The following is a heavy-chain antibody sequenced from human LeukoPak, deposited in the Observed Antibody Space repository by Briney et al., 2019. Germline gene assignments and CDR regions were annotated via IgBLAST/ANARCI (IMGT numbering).Heavy chain of an antibody. CDR2: ISYDGSNE. CDR1: GFTFSSYG. CDR3: AKEERDRLDY. J-gene: IGHJ4*02. Sequence: GRSLRLSCAASGFTFSSYGMHWVRQAPGKGLEWVAVISYDGSNEYYADSVKGRFTISRDNSKNTLYLQMNSLRAEDTAVYYCAKEERDRLDYWGQGTLVTVSS. V-gene: IGHV3-30*18. D-gene: IGHD5-24*01.